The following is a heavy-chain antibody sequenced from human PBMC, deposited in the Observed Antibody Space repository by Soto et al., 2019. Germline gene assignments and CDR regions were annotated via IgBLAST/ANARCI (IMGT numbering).Heavy chain of an antibody. V-gene: IGHV3-23*01. CDR2: ISASGATT. CDR1: GFTFDSFT. Sequence: GGSLRLSCAASGFTFDSFTINWVRQVPGKGLEWVSEISASGATTNYADSVKGRFTISRDNSKSTVYLQMNSLKAEDTAVYYCAKDQTIPPFKSYKWFDPWGQGTLVTVSS. CDR3: AKDQTIPPFKSYKWFDP. D-gene: IGHD2-21*01. J-gene: IGHJ5*02.